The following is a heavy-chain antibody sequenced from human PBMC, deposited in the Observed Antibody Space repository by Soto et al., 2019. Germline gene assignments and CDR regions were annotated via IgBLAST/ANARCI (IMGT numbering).Heavy chain of an antibody. CDR1: GFTFSDYY. Sequence: GGSLRLSCAASGFTFSDYYMSWVRQAPGKGLEWLSYISSSGSTRNYADSVKGRFTISRDNAKNSLYLQMNSLGVEDTAVYYCAREDCSGVRCPQPRFSYSGMDVWGQGTTVTVSS. V-gene: IGHV3-11*01. CDR3: AREDCSGVRCPQPRFSYSGMDV. D-gene: IGHD2-15*01. J-gene: IGHJ6*02. CDR2: ISSSGSTR.